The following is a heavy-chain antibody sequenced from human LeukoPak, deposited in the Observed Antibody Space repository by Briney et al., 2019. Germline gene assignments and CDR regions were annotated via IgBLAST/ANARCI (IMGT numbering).Heavy chain of an antibody. CDR2: INAGNGNT. Sequence: ASVKVSCKASGYTFTSYARHWVRQAPGQRLEWMVWINAGNGNTKYSQKFQGRVTITRDTSASTAYMELSSLRSEDTAVYYCARDRMATIRFDYWGQGTLVTVSS. CDR1: GYTFTSYA. D-gene: IGHD5-24*01. V-gene: IGHV1-3*01. CDR3: ARDRMATIRFDY. J-gene: IGHJ4*02.